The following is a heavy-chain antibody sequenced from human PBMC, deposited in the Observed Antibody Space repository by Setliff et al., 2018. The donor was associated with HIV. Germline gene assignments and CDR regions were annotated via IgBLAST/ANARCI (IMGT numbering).Heavy chain of an antibody. J-gene: IGHJ3*01. D-gene: IGHD6-25*01. Sequence: GGSLRLSCAASGFTFSTYSMHWVRQAPGKGLEWVSSISDSSIYIYYVDSVKGRFTISRDNAQNSLYLQMDSLRAEDTAVYYCARSPANGGHDAFDVWGQGTMVTVSS. V-gene: IGHV3-21*01. CDR3: ARSPANGGHDAFDV. CDR1: GFTFSTYS. CDR2: ISDSSIYI.